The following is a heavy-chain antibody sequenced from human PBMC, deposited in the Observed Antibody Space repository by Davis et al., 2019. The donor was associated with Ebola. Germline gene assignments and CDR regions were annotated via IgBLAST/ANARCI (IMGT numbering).Heavy chain of an antibody. V-gene: IGHV1-18*01. J-gene: IGHJ3*02. CDR1: GYTFTSYG. D-gene: IGHD1-26*01. Sequence: AASVKVSCKASGYTFTSYGISWVRQAPGQGLEWMGWISAYNGNTNYAQKLQGRVTMTTDTSTGTAYLDLRSLRSDDTAVYFCARTSIVGTTTTASDIWGQGTLVTVSS. CDR3: ARTSIVGTTTTASDI. CDR2: ISAYNGNT.